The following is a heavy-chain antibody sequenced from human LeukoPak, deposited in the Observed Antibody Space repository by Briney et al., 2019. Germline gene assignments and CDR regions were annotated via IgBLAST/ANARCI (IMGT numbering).Heavy chain of an antibody. CDR2: IYYSGST. CDR3: ARHSLGDSNYAGSIDY. CDR1: GGSISSYY. V-gene: IGHV4-59*08. J-gene: IGHJ4*02. Sequence: PSETLSLTCTVSGGSISSYYWSWIRQPPGKGLEWIGYIYYSGSTNYNPSLKSRVTVSVDTSKNQFSLKLSSVTAADTAVYYCARHSLGDSNYAGSIDYWGQGTLVTVSS. D-gene: IGHD4-11*01.